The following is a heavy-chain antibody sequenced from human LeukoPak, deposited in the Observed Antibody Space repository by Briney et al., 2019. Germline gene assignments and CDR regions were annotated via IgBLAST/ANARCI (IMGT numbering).Heavy chain of an antibody. CDR2: ISSSSSYI. CDR1: GFTLSSYS. J-gene: IGHJ4*02. CDR3: ARDLIIAAAGSGGAGDY. D-gene: IGHD6-13*01. Sequence: PGGSLRLSCAASGFTLSSYSMNWVRQAPGKGLEWVSSISSSSSYIYYADSVKGRFTISRDNAKNSLYLQMNSLRAEDTALYYCARDLIIAAAGSGGAGDYWGQGTLVTVSS. V-gene: IGHV3-21*04.